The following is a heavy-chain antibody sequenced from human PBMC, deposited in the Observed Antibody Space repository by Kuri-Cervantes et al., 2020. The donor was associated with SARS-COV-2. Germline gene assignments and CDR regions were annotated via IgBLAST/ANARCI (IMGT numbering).Heavy chain of an antibody. D-gene: IGHD5-24*01. CDR1: GYTFSGNY. CDR2: INPSGGAT. CDR3: AREYGFNWFAP. Sequence: ASVKVSCKASGYTFSGNYMHWVRQAPGQGLEGMGMINPSGGATSYAQKLQGRVIMTRDTSTSTVYMELSSLRSDDTAVYYCAREYGFNWFAPWGQGTLVTVSS. V-gene: IGHV1-46*03. J-gene: IGHJ5*02.